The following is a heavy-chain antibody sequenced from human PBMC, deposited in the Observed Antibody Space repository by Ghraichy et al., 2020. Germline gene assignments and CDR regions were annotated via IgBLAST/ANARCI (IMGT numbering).Heavy chain of an antibody. CDR1: GFIFTGYT. Sequence: GGSLRLSCAASGFIFTGYTMNWVRQAPGKGLEWVSSIGRGGSPIFYADSVQGRFTISRDNTKNSLFLQMNSLRAEDTAVYYCARRYYDVSDYYLPFDSWGQGTLVTVSS. D-gene: IGHD3-22*01. CDR2: IGRGGSPI. CDR3: ARRYYDVSDYYLPFDS. V-gene: IGHV3-21*01. J-gene: IGHJ4*02.